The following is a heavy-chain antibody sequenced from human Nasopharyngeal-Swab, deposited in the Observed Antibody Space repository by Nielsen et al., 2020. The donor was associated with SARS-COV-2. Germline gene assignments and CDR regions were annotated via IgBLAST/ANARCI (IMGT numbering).Heavy chain of an antibody. D-gene: IGHD6-13*01. Sequence: GESLKISCAASGFTFSDYYMSWIRQAPGKGLEWVSYISSSSSTIYYADSVKGRFTISRDNAKNSLYLQMNSLRDEDTAVYYCARDLGIAAAGAYGMDVWGQGTTVTVSS. J-gene: IGHJ6*02. CDR2: ISSSSSTI. CDR3: ARDLGIAAAGAYGMDV. V-gene: IGHV3-11*04. CDR1: GFTFSDYY.